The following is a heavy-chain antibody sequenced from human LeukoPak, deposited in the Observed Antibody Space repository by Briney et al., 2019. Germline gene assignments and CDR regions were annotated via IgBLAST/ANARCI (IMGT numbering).Heavy chain of an antibody. Sequence: GGSLRLSCAASGFTFSSYAMSWVRQAPGKGLEWVSAISDSGDSTYYADSMKGRFTISRDNSKNTLYLQTNSLRAEDTAVYYCARDLHTIDAFDIWGQGTMVTVSS. CDR2: ISDSGDST. J-gene: IGHJ3*02. V-gene: IGHV3-23*01. D-gene: IGHD3-10*01. CDR3: ARDLHTIDAFDI. CDR1: GFTFSSYA.